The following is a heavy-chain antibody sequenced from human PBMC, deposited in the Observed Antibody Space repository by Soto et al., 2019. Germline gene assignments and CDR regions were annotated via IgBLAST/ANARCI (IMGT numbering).Heavy chain of an antibody. V-gene: IGHV3-23*01. D-gene: IGHD3-10*01. CDR3: AKVGFTTLLPLWFGEGNFDY. CDR1: GFTFSSYA. Sequence: GGSLRLSCAASGFTFSSYAMSWVRQAPGKGLEWVSAISGSGGSTYYADSVKGRFTISRDNSKNTLYLQMNSLRAEDTAVYYCAKVGFTTLLPLWFGEGNFDYWGQGTLVTVSS. CDR2: ISGSGGST. J-gene: IGHJ4*02.